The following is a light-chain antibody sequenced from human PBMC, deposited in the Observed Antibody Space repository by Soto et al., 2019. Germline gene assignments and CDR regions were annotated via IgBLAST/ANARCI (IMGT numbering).Light chain of an antibody. CDR2: DAS. Sequence: DIQMTQSPSTLSASVGDRVTITCRASQSISSWLAWYQQKPGKAPKLLIYDASNLESGVPSRFSGGGSGTEFSLTISSLQPDDFATYYCQQYKYFWAFGQGTKVDIK. CDR3: QQYKYFWA. V-gene: IGKV1-5*01. CDR1: QSISSW. J-gene: IGKJ1*01.